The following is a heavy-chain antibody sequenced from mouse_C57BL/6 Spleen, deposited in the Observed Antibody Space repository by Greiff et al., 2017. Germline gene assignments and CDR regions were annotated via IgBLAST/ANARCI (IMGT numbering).Heavy chain of an antibody. J-gene: IGHJ2*01. CDR3: AKGITTVVESPYYFDY. V-gene: IGHV2-3*01. D-gene: IGHD1-1*01. CDR1: GFSFTSYG. Sequence: VKLMESGPGLVAPSQSLSITCTVPGFSFTSYGVSWVRQPPGKGLEWLGLIWGDGSTNSHSAFISRLSIRKDNSKSQVFLKLNSLQTDDTATYYCAKGITTVVESPYYFDYWGQGTTLTVSS. CDR2: IWGDGST.